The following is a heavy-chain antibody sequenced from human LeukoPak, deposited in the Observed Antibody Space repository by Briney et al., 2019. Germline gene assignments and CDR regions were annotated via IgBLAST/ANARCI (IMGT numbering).Heavy chain of an antibody. D-gene: IGHD2-15*01. CDR2: MNPNSGNT. Sequence: GASVKVSCKASGYTFTSYDINWVRQATGQGLEWMGWMNPNSGNTGYAQKFQGRVTMTRNTSISTAYMVLSSLRSEDTAVYYCASLRYCSGGSCDPHYYYYGMDVWGQGTTVTVSS. CDR1: GYTFTSYD. V-gene: IGHV1-8*01. CDR3: ASLRYCSGGSCDPHYYYYGMDV. J-gene: IGHJ6*02.